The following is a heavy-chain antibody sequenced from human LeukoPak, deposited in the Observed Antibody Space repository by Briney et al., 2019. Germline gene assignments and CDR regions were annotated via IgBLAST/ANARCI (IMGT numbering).Heavy chain of an antibody. D-gene: IGHD3-22*01. Sequence: SQTLSLTCAISGDSVSSNSAAWNWVRQSPSRGLGWLGRTYYRSKWYNDYAVSVKSRITINPDTSKNQFSLQLNSVTPEDTAVYYCARARDYYDSRQHFDYWGQGTLVTVSS. CDR3: ARARDYYDSRQHFDY. CDR1: GDSVSSNSAA. CDR2: TYYRSKWYN. V-gene: IGHV6-1*01. J-gene: IGHJ4*02.